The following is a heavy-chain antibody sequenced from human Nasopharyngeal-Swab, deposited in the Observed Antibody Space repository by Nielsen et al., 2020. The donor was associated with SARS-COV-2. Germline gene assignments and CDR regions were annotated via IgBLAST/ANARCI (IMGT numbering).Heavy chain of an antibody. CDR3: ARGATNDFWSGYYTVHYYYYMDV. J-gene: IGHJ6*03. Sequence: GESLKISCAASGFTFSSYDMHWVRQATGKGPEWVSAIGTAGDTYYPGSVKGRFTISRENAKNSLYLQMNSLRAGDTAVYYCARGATNDFWSGYYTVHYYYYMDVWGKGTTVTVSS. D-gene: IGHD3-3*01. CDR2: IGTAGDT. CDR1: GFTFSSYD. V-gene: IGHV3-13*01.